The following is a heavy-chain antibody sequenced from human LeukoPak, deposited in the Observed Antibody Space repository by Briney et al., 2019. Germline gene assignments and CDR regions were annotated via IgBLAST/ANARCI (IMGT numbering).Heavy chain of an antibody. D-gene: IGHD3-22*01. V-gene: IGHV4-34*01. CDR1: GGSFSGYY. J-gene: IGHJ6*02. CDR2: INHSGST. Sequence: SETLSLTCAVYGGSFSGYYWSWIRQPPGKGLEWIGEINHSGSTNYNPSLKSRVTISVDTSKNQFSLKLSSVTAADTAVYYCARGGYYYDSSGYYYEYHYYYGMDVWGQGTTVTVSS. CDR3: ARGGYYYDSSGYYYEYHYYYGMDV.